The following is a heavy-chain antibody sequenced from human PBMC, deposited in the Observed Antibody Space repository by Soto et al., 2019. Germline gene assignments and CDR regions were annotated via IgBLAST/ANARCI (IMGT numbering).Heavy chain of an antibody. CDR2: ISFDGSTE. CDR3: ARSRHGSGSYTHFYYGLDV. J-gene: IGHJ6*04. V-gene: IGHV3-30-3*01. CDR1: GFTFISYA. Sequence: QVQLVESGGGVVQPGRSLRLSSAASGFTFISYAMHWVRQAAGKGMARVAVISFDGSTEYYADSVKARFTISRDNSKHTVYLQMNSLRSEDTAVYYCARSRHGSGSYTHFYYGLDVWGKGTTVTVSS. D-gene: IGHD3-10*01.